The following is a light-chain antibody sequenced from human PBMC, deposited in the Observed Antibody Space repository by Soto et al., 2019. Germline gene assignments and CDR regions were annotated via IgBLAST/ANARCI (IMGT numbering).Light chain of an antibody. Sequence: DIEMTQSPSTLAASLGDRVTITCGASQSISRWLAWYQQKPGKAPNLLIYDASSLESGVPSRFSGSGSGTEFTLTISSLQHDDFANYYCQQYNSYYSLTFGGGTKVDIK. J-gene: IGKJ4*01. V-gene: IGKV1-5*01. CDR2: DAS. CDR1: QSISRW. CDR3: QQYNSYYSLT.